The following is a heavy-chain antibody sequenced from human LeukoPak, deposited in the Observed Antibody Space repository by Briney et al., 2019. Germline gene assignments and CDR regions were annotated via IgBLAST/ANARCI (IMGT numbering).Heavy chain of an antibody. CDR2: IHYTGAT. V-gene: IGHV4-34*01. D-gene: IGHD3-9*01. Sequence: SETLSLTCAVYGGSISGYYWSWIRQPPGKGLEWVGEIHYTGATSYNPSLKSRATISIETSKNQVSLRLSSVTAADTAVYYCTRGDILSGYCFDFWGQGALVTVSS. CDR1: GGSISGYY. CDR3: TRGDILSGYCFDF. J-gene: IGHJ4*02.